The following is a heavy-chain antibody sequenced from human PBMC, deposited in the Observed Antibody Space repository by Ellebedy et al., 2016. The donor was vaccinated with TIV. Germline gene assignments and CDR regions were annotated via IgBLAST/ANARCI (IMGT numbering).Heavy chain of an antibody. V-gene: IGHV4-59*03. D-gene: IGHD1-14*01. Sequence: MPSETLSLTCSLSSGSMFNDYWTWIRQPPGRGLEWIGNIYYTGSTNYSPSFKSRVTISIETSKKQFSLKVASVTAANTAVYYCAGSETSMVPNSFDPWGPGTLVIVSS. CDR3: AGSETSMVPNSFDP. CDR1: SGSMFNDY. J-gene: IGHJ5*02. CDR2: IYYTGST.